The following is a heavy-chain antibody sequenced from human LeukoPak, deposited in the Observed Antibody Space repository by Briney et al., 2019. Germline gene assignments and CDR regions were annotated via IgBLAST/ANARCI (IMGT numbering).Heavy chain of an antibody. J-gene: IGHJ3*02. Sequence: GGSLRLSCAASGFTFSSYSMNWVRQAPGQGLEWVSSISSSSSYTYYADSVKGRFTISRDNAKNSLYLQMNSLRAEDTAVYYCATVREHLPDAFNIWGQGTMVTVSS. CDR1: GFTFSSYS. CDR3: ATVREHLPDAFNI. V-gene: IGHV3-21*01. CDR2: ISSSSSYT.